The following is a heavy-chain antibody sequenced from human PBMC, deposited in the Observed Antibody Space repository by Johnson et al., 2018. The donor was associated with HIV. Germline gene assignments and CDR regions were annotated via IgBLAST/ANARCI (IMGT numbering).Heavy chain of an antibody. Sequence: QVQLVESGGGVVQPGRSLSLSCAASGFTFSSYAMHWVRQAPGKGLEWVAVISYDGSNKYYADSVKGRFTISRDNSKNTLYLQMNSLRAEDTAVYYCARVGTTVAFDIWGQGTMVTVSS. CDR3: ARVGTTVAFDI. CDR2: ISYDGSNK. D-gene: IGHD4-17*01. CDR1: GFTFSSYA. V-gene: IGHV3-30*04. J-gene: IGHJ3*02.